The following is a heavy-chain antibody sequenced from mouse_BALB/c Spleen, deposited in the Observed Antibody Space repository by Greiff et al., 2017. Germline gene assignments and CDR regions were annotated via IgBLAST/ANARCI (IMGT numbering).Heavy chain of an antibody. Sequence: EVKLVESGGGLVQPGGSLKLSCAASGFTFSSYGMSWVRQTPDKRLELVATINSNGGSTYYPDSVKGRFTISRDNAKNTLYLQMSSLKSEDTAMYYCARPHHYFYWYFDVWGAGTTVTVSS. D-gene: IGHD1-2*01. CDR1: GFTFSSYG. J-gene: IGHJ1*01. V-gene: IGHV5-6-3*01. CDR3: ARPHHYFYWYFDV. CDR2: INSNGGST.